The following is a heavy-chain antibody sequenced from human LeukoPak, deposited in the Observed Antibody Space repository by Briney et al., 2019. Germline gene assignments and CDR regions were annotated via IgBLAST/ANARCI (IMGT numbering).Heavy chain of an antibody. J-gene: IGHJ6*03. Sequence: SQTLSLTCAISGDSVSSNSAAWNWIRQSPSRGLEWLGRTYYRSKWYNDYAVSVKSRITINPDTSKNQFSLQLTSVTAADTAVYYCARESRIVEGDGYYIDVWGKGTTVTV. CDR1: GDSVSSNSAA. V-gene: IGHV6-1*01. CDR3: ARESRIVEGDGYYIDV. D-gene: IGHD1-26*01. CDR2: TYYRSKWYN.